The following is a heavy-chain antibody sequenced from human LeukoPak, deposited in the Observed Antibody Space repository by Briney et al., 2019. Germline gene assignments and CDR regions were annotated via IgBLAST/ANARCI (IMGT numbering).Heavy chain of an antibody. CDR2: MNPNSGNT. D-gene: IGHD3-3*01. J-gene: IGHJ3*02. V-gene: IGHV1-8*01. Sequence: ASVKVSCKASGYTFTSYDINWVRQATGQGLEWMGWMNPNSGNTGYAQKFQGRVTMTRNTSISTAYMELSSLRSEDTAVYYCARDLEAQDDAFDIWGQGTMVTVSS. CDR3: ARDLEAQDDAFDI. CDR1: GYTFTSYD.